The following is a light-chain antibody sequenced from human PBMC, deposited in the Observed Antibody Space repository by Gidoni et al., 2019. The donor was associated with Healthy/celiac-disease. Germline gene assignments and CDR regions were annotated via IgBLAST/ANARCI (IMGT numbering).Light chain of an antibody. CDR2: KAS. J-gene: IGKJ1*01. Sequence: DIQMTQSPSTLSASVGDRVTITCRASQSISSWLAWYQQKPGTAPKLLIYKASSLESGVPSRFSGSGSGTEFTLTISSLQPDDFATYYCQQYNSYSSWTFXQXTKVEIK. CDR1: QSISSW. V-gene: IGKV1-5*03. CDR3: QQYNSYSSWT.